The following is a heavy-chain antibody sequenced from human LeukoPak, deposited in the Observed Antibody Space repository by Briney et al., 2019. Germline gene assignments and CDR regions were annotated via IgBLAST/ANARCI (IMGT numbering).Heavy chain of an antibody. CDR3: AIGIRPDGHPIDY. CDR1: GGSISSYY. V-gene: IGHV4-59*01. D-gene: IGHD1-20*01. Sequence: TSETPSLTCTVSGGSISSYYWSWIRQPPGKGLEWIGYIYYSGSTNYNPSLKSRVTISVDTSKNQFSLKLSSVTAADTAVYYCAIGIRPDGHPIDYWGQGTLVTVSS. CDR2: IYYSGST. J-gene: IGHJ4*02.